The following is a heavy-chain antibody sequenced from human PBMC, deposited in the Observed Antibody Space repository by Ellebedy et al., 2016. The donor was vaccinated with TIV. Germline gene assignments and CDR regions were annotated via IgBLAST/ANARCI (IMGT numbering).Heavy chain of an antibody. J-gene: IGHJ4*02. D-gene: IGHD3-3*01. Sequence: PGGSLRLSCAASGFTFDDYAMHWVRQPPGMGLEWVSSINWNSARIDYEDSVKGRFTISRDNGKNSLYLQMSSLTAEDTAVYYCAKDVSPAPGGGGYYTNWGQGTLVTVSS. CDR3: AKDVSPAPGGGGYYTN. CDR1: GFTFDDYA. V-gene: IGHV3-9*01. CDR2: INWNSARI.